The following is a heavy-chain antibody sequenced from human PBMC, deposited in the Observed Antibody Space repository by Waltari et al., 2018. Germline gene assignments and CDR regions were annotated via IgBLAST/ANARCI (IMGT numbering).Heavy chain of an antibody. V-gene: IGHV1-2*06. J-gene: IGHJ3*02. Sequence: QVQLVQSGAEVEKPGASVKVSCKASGYTFTGYYMHWARQAPGQALELMGRINPNRGGTNYAQKFQGSVTMTRDTSISPAYMELSRLRSDDTAVYYCASSSWSHDAFDIWGQGTMVTVSS. D-gene: IGHD6-13*01. CDR2: INPNRGGT. CDR1: GYTFTGYY. CDR3: ASSSWSHDAFDI.